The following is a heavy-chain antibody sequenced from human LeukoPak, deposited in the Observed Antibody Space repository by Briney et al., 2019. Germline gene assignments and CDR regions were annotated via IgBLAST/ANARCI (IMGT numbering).Heavy chain of an antibody. V-gene: IGHV1-69*04. CDR1: GYTFTSYG. J-gene: IGHJ4*02. CDR3: ARYYYDSSGFSQTFFDC. CDR2: IIPIFGIA. Sequence: GASVKVSCKASGYTFTSYGISWVRQAPGQGLEWMGRIIPIFGIANYAQKFQGRVTITADKSTSTAYMELSSLRSEDTAVYYCARYYYDSSGFSQTFFDCWGQGTLVTVSS. D-gene: IGHD3-22*01.